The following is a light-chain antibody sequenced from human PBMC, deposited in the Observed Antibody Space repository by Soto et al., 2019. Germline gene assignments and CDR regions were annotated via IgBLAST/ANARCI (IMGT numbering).Light chain of an antibody. J-gene: IGKJ1*01. CDR2: GAS. CDR1: QSVSSSY. CDR3: QQYGSQGT. V-gene: IGKV3-20*01. Sequence: EIVLTQSPGTLSLSPGDRATLSCRASQSVSSSYLAWYQQKPGQAPRLLIYGASSRATDIPDRFSGSGSGTDFTLTSSRLEPEDFAVYYCQQYGSQGTFGQGTKVEIK.